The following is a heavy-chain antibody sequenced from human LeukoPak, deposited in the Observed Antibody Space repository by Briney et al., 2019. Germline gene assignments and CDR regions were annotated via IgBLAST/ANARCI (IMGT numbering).Heavy chain of an antibody. J-gene: IGHJ1*01. CDR1: GGTFSSYA. D-gene: IGHD6-19*01. CDR3: ARAGSSPEYFQY. Sequence: ASVKVSCKAFGGTFSSYAISWVRQAPGQGLEWMGGIIPIFGTANYAQKFQGRVTITTDESTSTAYMELSSLRSEDTAVYYCARAGSSPEYFQYWGQGTQVTVSS. V-gene: IGHV1-69*05. CDR2: IIPIFGTA.